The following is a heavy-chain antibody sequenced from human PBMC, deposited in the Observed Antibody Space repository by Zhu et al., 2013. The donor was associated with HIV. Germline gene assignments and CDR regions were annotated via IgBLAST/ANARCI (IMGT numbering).Heavy chain of an antibody. Sequence: QVQHVQSGAEVKKPGASVKISCTASGYIFTSHYIHWVRQAPGQGLEWMGTIDPTGDSPTYAETFQGRLTMTRDTTTSTVYMDLTRLTSGDTAVYYCAREKESTAFLDSWGQGTLVTVSS. CDR1: GYIFTSHY. CDR2: IDPTGDSP. V-gene: IGHV1-46*01. J-gene: IGHJ4*02. CDR3: AREKESTAFLDS.